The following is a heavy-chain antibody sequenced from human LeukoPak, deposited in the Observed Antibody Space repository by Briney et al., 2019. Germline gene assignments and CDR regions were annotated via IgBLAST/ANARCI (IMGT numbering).Heavy chain of an antibody. J-gene: IGHJ4*02. D-gene: IGHD3-3*01. Sequence: SETLSLTCTLSGGSISSYYWSWLRQPPGKGLEWIGYIYYSGSTNYNPSLKSRVTISVGTSKNEFSLKLSSVTAADTAVYYCARGKTIFGVVTGNDYWGRGTLVTVSS. CDR1: GGSISSYY. CDR3: ARGKTIFGVVTGNDY. V-gene: IGHV4-59*01. CDR2: IYYSGST.